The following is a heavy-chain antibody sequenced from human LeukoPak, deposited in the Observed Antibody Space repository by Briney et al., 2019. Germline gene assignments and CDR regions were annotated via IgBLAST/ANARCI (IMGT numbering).Heavy chain of an antibody. V-gene: IGHV1-69*08. J-gene: IGHJ5*02. CDR2: ITPVIGSV. CDR1: GGTFNSHI. D-gene: IGHD1-26*01. Sequence: ASVKVSCETSGGTFNSHIFGWVRQAPGQGLEWMGRITPVIGSVKYAQKFQGRMTIFADGSTTTAYMELNSLTSEDTAVYFCTRVNLRGSQYNWFDPWGQGTLVTVSS. CDR3: TRVNLRGSQYNWFDP.